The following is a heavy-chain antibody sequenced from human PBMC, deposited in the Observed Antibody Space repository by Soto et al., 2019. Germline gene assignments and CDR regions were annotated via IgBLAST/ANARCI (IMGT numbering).Heavy chain of an antibody. CDR3: AKDQMRNYDFWSGYYIYYYGMDV. D-gene: IGHD3-3*01. J-gene: IGHJ6*02. CDR2: ISGSGGST. CDR1: GFTFSSYA. Sequence: EVQLLESGGGLVQPGGSLRLSCAASGFTFSSYAMNWVRQAPGKGLEWVSAISGSGGSTYYADSVKGRFTISRDNSKNTLYLQMNSLRAEDTAVYYCAKDQMRNYDFWSGYYIYYYGMDVWGQGTTVTVSS. V-gene: IGHV3-23*01.